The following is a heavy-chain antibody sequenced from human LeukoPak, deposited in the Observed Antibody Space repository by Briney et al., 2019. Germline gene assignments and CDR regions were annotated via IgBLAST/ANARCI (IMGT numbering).Heavy chain of an antibody. V-gene: IGHV4-34*01. J-gene: IGHJ4*02. CDR1: GESFNTYY. D-gene: IGHD5-24*01. Sequence: SETLSLTCGVYGESFNTYYWTWIRQPPGKGLEWIGEINRSGSINYNPSLKSRVTMSVDTSKNQLSLTLTSVTAADTAVYYCTATPYRDGPLNYWGQGTLVTVSS. CDR3: TATPYRDGPLNY. CDR2: INRSGSI.